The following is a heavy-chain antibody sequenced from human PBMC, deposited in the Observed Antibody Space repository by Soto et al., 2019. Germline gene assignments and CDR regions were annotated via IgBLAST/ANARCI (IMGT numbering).Heavy chain of an antibody. Sequence: GASVKVSCKASGYTFTSYDINWVRQATGQVLEWMGWMNPNSGNTGYAQKFQARVTMTRNTSISTAYMDLSSLRSEDTPGHYCARGRNQVRHCYYYWGMDVWGQGTTVAV. V-gene: IGHV1-8*01. D-gene: IGHD1-1*01. CDR3: ARGRNQVRHCYYYWGMDV. CDR1: GYTFTSYD. CDR2: MNPNSGNT. J-gene: IGHJ6*01.